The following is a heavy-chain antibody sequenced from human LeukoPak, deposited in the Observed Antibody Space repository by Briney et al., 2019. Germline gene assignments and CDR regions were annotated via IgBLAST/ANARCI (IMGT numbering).Heavy chain of an antibody. Sequence: GGSLRLSCAASGFTFNNYAMTWVRQAPGKGLEWVSAIGGSGGSTYYADSVKGRFTISRDNSRNTLYLQMNTLGAEDTAVYYCAKGSTGDRAFDIWGQGTMVTVSS. V-gene: IGHV3-23*01. D-gene: IGHD7-27*01. CDR1: GFTFNNYA. CDR3: AKGSTGDRAFDI. CDR2: IGGSGGST. J-gene: IGHJ3*02.